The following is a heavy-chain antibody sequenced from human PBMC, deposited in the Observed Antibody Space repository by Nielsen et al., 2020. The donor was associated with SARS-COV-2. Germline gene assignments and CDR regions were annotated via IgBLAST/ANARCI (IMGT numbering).Heavy chain of an antibody. CDR3: ARDPRERYCTNGVCYRFDY. Sequence: ASVKVSCKASGGTFSSYAISWVRQAPGQGLEWMGWISAYNGNTNYAQKLQGRVTMTTDTSTSTAYMELRSLRSDDTAVYYCARDPRERYCTNGVCYRFDYWGQGTLVTVSS. J-gene: IGHJ4*02. V-gene: IGHV1-18*01. CDR2: ISAYNGNT. CDR1: GGTFSSYA. D-gene: IGHD2-8*01.